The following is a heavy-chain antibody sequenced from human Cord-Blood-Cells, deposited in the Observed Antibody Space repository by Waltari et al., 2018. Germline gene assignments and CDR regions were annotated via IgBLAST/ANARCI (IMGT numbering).Heavy chain of an antibody. CDR1: GYTFTSYG. J-gene: IGHJ5*02. V-gene: IGHV1-18*01. D-gene: IGHD6-19*01. CDR3: ACTAGESRGLYNWFDP. Sequence: QVQLVQSGAEVKKPGASVKVSCKASGYTFTSYGISWVRLALGQGFEWMGRMSAYKGNTTSAQKQQGEVTTPTDTSTSTAYVELSRLGVDDTAVYYCACTAGESRGLYNWFDPWGEGTMVTVSS. CDR2: MSAYKGNT.